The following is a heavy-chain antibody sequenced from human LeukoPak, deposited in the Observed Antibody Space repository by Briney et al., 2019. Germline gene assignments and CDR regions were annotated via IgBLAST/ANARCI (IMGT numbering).Heavy chain of an antibody. CDR2: ISYDGSNK. V-gene: IGHV3-33*03. CDR1: GFTFSSYG. D-gene: IGHD1-26*01. Sequence: GGSLRLSCAASGFTFSSYGMHWVRQAPGKGLEWVAVISYDGSNKYYADSVKGRFTISRDNAKNSLYLQMNGLRAEDTAVYYCVAWGNSGNSWGQGTMVIVSS. CDR3: VAWGNSGNS. J-gene: IGHJ3*01.